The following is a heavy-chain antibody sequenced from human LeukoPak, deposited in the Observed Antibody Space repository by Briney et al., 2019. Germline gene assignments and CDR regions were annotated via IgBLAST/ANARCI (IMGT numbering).Heavy chain of an antibody. CDR2: IKNDGTSI. CDR1: GFTFSSYW. V-gene: IGHV3-74*01. Sequence: GGSLRLSCAASGFTFSSYWMHWVRQAPGKGLVWVSRIKNDGTSIYADSVKGRFTISRDNAKNSLYLQMNSLRAEDTAVYYCARDKVAAAPGDYWGQGTLVTVSS. CDR3: ARDKVAAAPGDY. J-gene: IGHJ4*02. D-gene: IGHD2-2*01.